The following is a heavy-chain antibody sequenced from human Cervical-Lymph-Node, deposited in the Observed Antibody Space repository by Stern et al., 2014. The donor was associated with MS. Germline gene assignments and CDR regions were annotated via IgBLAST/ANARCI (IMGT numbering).Heavy chain of an antibody. CDR1: GLTFGSYW. CDR2: INTDGGTT. D-gene: IGHD3-10*01. Sequence: EVQLVESGGDLVQPGGSLRLSCAMSGLTFGSYWMHWVRQAPGKGLVWVSRINTDGGTTSYADSVKGRFTISRDNAKNTLYLQMNNLRVEDTAVYYCARDHYYGSGTYFSYWGQGTLVTVSS. CDR3: ARDHYYGSGTYFSY. J-gene: IGHJ4*02. V-gene: IGHV3-74*01.